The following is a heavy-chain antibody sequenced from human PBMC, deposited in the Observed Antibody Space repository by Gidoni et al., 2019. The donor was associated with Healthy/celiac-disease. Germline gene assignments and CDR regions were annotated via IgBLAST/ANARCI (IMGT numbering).Heavy chain of an antibody. CDR1: GFTFSSYA. CDR3: ARDAPPWGTARGAFDI. CDR2: ISYDGSNK. Sequence: QVQLVESGGGVVQPGRSLRLSCAASGFTFSSYAMHWVRQAPGKGLEWVAVISYDGSNKYYADSVKGRFTISRDNSKNTLYLQMNSLRAEDTAVYYCARDAPPWGTARGAFDIWGQGTMVTVSS. V-gene: IGHV3-30-3*01. D-gene: IGHD6-6*01. J-gene: IGHJ3*02.